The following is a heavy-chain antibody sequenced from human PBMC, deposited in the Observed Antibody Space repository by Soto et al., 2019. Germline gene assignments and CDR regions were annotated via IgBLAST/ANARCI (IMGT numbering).Heavy chain of an antibody. CDR2: ISWNSGSI. Sequence: EVQLVESGGGLVQPGRSLRLSCAASGFTFDDYAMHWVRQAPGKGLEWVSGISWNSGSIGYADSVKGRFTISRDNAKNSLYLQMNSLRAEDTALYYCAKDQRGSHYYYMDVWGKGTTVTVSS. V-gene: IGHV3-9*01. D-gene: IGHD3-16*01. CDR1: GFTFDDYA. J-gene: IGHJ6*03. CDR3: AKDQRGSHYYYMDV.